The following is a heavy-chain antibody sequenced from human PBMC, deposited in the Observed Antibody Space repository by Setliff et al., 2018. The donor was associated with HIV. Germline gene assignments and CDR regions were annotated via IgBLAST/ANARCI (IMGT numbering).Heavy chain of an antibody. V-gene: IGHV4-31*03. Sequence: SETLSLTCTVSGGSISSGGYYWSWIRQHPGKGLEWIGYIYYSGSTYYNPSLKSRVTISVDTSKNQFSLKLSSVTAADTAVYYCARETVVTPAGSFNYWGPGTLVTVSS. D-gene: IGHD2-21*02. CDR1: GGSISSGGYY. J-gene: IGHJ4*02. CDR2: IYYSGST. CDR3: ARETVVTPAGSFNY.